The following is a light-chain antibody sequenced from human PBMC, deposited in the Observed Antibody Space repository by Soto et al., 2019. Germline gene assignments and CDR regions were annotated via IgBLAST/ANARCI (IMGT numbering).Light chain of an antibody. J-gene: IGKJ2*01. CDR3: HQYYSYVYT. CDR2: DAS. CDR1: QSISNW. V-gene: IGKV1-5*01. Sequence: QMSQSPSTLSTSVGDRVTITCRASQSISNWLAWFQQKPGKAPKLLIYDASNLESGVPSRFSGSGSATEFTLTISSLQPDDFATYYCHQYYSYVYTFGQGTKVDIK.